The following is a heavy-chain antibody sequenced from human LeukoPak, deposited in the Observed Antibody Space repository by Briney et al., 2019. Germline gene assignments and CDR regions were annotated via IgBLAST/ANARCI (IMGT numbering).Heavy chain of an antibody. CDR2: IYYSGST. CDR3: ARVPIFGVVNQDY. CDR1: GGSISSYY. J-gene: IGHJ4*02. V-gene: IGHV4-59*01. Sequence: PSETLSLTCTVSGGSISSYYWSWIRQPPAKGLEWIGYIYYSGSTNYNPSLKSRVTISVDTSKNQFSLKLSSVTAADTAVYYCARVPIFGVVNQDYWGQGTLVTVSS. D-gene: IGHD3-3*01.